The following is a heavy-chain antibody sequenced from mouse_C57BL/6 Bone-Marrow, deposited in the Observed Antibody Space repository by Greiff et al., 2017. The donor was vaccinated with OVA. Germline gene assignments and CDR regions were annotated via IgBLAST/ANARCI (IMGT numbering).Heavy chain of an antibody. Sequence: VKLMESGPGLVAPSQSLSITCTVSGFSLTSYGVHWVRQPPGKGLEWLVVIWSDGSTTYNSALKSRLSISKDNSKSQVFLKMNSLQTDDTAMYYCARRLITTVVATDYWGQGTTLTVSS. CDR3: ARRLITTVVATDY. V-gene: IGHV2-6*03. J-gene: IGHJ2*01. CDR2: IWSDGST. CDR1: GFSLTSYG. D-gene: IGHD1-1*01.